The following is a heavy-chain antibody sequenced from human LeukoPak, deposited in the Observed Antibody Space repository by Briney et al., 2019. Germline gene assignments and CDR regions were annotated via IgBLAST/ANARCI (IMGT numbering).Heavy chain of an antibody. CDR1: GGSISSYY. V-gene: IGHV4-59*08. D-gene: IGHD3-22*01. J-gene: IGHJ4*02. Sequence: SETLSLTCTVSGGSISSYYWSWIRQPPGKGLEWIGYIYYSGSTNYNPSLKSRVTISVDTSKNQFSLKLSSVTAADTAVYYCAGLDYYDSSGYYYRIFDYWGQGTLVTVSS. CDR3: AGLDYYDSSGYYYRIFDY. CDR2: IYYSGST.